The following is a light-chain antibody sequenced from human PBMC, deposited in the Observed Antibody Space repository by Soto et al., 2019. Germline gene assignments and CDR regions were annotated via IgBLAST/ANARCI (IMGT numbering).Light chain of an antibody. CDR2: GNS. Sequence: QSVLTQPPSVSGAPGQRVTISCTGSSSNIGAGYDVHWYQHRPGTAPKLLIFGNSNRPLGVSDRFSASKSGNTASLTISGLQAEDEADYYCGSYSSTFTRVFGGGTQLTVL. CDR1: SSNIGAGYD. CDR3: GSYSSTFTRV. V-gene: IGLV1-40*01. J-gene: IGLJ3*02.